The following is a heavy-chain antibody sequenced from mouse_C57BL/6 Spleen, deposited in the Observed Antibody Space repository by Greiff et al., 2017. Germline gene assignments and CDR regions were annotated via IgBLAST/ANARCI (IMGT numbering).Heavy chain of an antibody. D-gene: IGHD1-1*01. CDR3: ARGTTTVAYAMDY. J-gene: IGHJ4*01. CDR1: GYTFTDYY. V-gene: IGHV1-26*01. Sequence: EVQLQQSGPELVKPGASVKISCKASGYTFTDYYMNWVKQSHGKSLEWIGDINPNNGGTSYNQKFKGKATLTVDKSSSTAYMELRSLTSEDSAVYYCARGTTTVAYAMDYWGQGTSVTVSS. CDR2: INPNNGGT.